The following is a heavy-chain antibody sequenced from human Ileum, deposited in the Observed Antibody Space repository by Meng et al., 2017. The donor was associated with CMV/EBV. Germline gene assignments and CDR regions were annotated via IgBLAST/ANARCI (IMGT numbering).Heavy chain of an antibody. Sequence: GESLKISCAASGFSFSSYHMNWVRQAPGKGLEWVAHIAKNGQTTYYAESLKGRFTVSRDNAKNSLYLQMDSLRGEDTGVYFCARDAWVPAGYWGRGTLVTVSS. CDR3: ARDAWVPAGY. J-gene: IGHJ4*02. CDR2: IAKNGQTT. D-gene: IGHD7-27*01. V-gene: IGHV3-48*04. CDR1: GFSFSSYH.